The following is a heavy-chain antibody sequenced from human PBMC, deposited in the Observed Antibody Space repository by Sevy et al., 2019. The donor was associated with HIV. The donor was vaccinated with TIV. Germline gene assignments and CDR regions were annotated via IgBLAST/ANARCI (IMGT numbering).Heavy chain of an antibody. Sequence: AEILSLTCAVHDGSFSGYYWNWIRQLPGKGLEWIGEINESGITYYNPSLKSRVTISVDTSKKQFSLKLNSVTAVDSAVYFCARSPTVVVVPGAPSWFDPWGQGTLVTVSS. CDR3: ARSPTVVVVPGAPSWFDP. CDR1: DGSFSGYY. CDR2: INESGIT. J-gene: IGHJ5*02. D-gene: IGHD2-2*01. V-gene: IGHV4-34*01.